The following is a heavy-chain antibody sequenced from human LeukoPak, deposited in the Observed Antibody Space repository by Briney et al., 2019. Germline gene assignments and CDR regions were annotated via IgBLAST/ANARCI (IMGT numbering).Heavy chain of an antibody. V-gene: IGHV1-8*01. CDR2: MNPNSGNT. CDR3: AREVAAAGTPIDY. CDR1: GYTFTSYD. Sequence: GASVKVSCKASGYTFTSYDINWVRQATGQGLEWMGWMNPNSGNTGYAQKFQGRVTMTRNTSISTAYMELSSLRSEDTAVYYCAREVAAAGTPIDYWGQGTLVTVSS. J-gene: IGHJ4*02. D-gene: IGHD6-13*01.